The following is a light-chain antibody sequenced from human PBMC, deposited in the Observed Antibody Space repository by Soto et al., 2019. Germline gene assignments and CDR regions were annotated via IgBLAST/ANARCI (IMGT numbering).Light chain of an antibody. J-gene: IGLJ1*01. CDR1: SVNVGNDL. V-gene: IGLV1-51*01. CDR2: DTY. CDR3: GAWDSGLSGYF. Sequence: QSVLTQPPSVSAVPGQKVTISCSGSSVNVGNDLVSWYQQLPGTAPKLLIYDTYKRPSGIPDRFSGSKSGTSAILGITGLQTGDEADYYCGAWDSGLSGYFFGTGTKVTVL.